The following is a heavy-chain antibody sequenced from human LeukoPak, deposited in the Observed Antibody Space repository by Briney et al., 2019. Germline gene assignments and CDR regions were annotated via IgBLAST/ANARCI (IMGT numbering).Heavy chain of an antibody. CDR1: GYTFTSYG. J-gene: IGHJ4*02. V-gene: IGHV1-69*13. D-gene: IGHD6-6*01. CDR2: IIPIFGTA. CDR3: ARAPDSSSSSEGY. Sequence: ASVKVSCKASGYTFTSYGISWVRQAPGQGLEWMGGIIPIFGTANYAQKFQGRVTITADESTSTAYMELSSLRSEDTAVYYCARAPDSSSSSEGYWGQGTLVTVSS.